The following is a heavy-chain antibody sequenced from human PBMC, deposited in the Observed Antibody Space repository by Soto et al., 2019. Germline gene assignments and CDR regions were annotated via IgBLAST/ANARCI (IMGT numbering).Heavy chain of an antibody. CDR2: ISGSGDFT. CDR3: VKSDCDSAACHGLAQ. Sequence: PGGSLRLSCAASGFIFSNYAMSWVRQAPRKGLEWDSSISGSGDFTSYTDSVKGRFPISRDNSRSTLYLQVNNLRAEDTAVYYCVKSDCDSAACHGLAQWGQGTLVTVSS. V-gene: IGHV3-23*01. J-gene: IGHJ4*01. CDR1: GFIFSNYA. D-gene: IGHD3-16*01.